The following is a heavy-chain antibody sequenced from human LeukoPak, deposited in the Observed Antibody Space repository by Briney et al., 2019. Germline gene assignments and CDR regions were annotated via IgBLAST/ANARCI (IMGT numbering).Heavy chain of an antibody. D-gene: IGHD3-22*01. CDR1: GGSISSYY. Sequence: SETLSLTCTVSGGSISSYYWNWIRQPPGKGLEWIGYIYYSGSTNYNPSLKSRVTISVDTSKDQFSLKLSSVTAADTAVYYCARGLYYDSDGYAVNYYMDVWGKGTTVTVSS. J-gene: IGHJ6*03. CDR2: IYYSGST. CDR3: ARGLYYDSDGYAVNYYMDV. V-gene: IGHV4-59*01.